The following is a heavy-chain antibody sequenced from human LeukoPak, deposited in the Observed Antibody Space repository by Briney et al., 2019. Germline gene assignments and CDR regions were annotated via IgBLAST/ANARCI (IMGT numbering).Heavy chain of an antibody. CDR3: ARRRYYYDSSGYSRYYFDY. V-gene: IGHV5-51*01. CDR2: IYPGDSDT. D-gene: IGHD3-22*01. Sequence: GESLKISCKGSGYSFTSNWISWVRQVPGKGLEWVGIIYPGDSDTRYSPSFQGQVTISADKSISTAYLQWSSLKASDTAMYYCARRRYYYDSSGYSRYYFDYWGQGSLVTVSS. CDR1: GYSFTSNW. J-gene: IGHJ4*02.